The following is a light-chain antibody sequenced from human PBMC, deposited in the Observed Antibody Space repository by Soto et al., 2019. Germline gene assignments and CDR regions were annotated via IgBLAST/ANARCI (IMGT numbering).Light chain of an antibody. CDR1: SSDIGASNY. J-gene: IGLJ1*01. Sequence: QSALTQPASVSGSPGQSITISCTGTSSDIGASNYVSWYQQHPGQAPKLMISDVNNRPSGISGRFSGSKSGHTGSLTISGLEAGDEADYYCYSWNSNSDSHYVFGTGTKLTVL. CDR3: YSWNSNSDSHYV. CDR2: DVN. V-gene: IGLV2-14*03.